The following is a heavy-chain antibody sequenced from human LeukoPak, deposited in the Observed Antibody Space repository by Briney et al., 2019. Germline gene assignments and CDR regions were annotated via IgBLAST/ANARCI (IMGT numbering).Heavy chain of an antibody. CDR3: ARVGAWDLQRVFEY. Sequence: GRSLRLSCAASGFGFGDYWVTWARHIPGQGLGWVANIKQDGAEKHYAESVEGRFIISRDNAKNSLFLEMDSLKVEDTAVYYCARVGAWDLQRVFEYWGQGTLVTVSS. J-gene: IGHJ4*02. V-gene: IGHV3-7*01. CDR1: GFGFGDYW. CDR2: IKQDGAEK. D-gene: IGHD1-26*01.